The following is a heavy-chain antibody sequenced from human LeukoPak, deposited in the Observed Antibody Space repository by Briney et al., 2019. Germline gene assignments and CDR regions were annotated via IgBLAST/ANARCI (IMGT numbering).Heavy chain of an antibody. Sequence: ASVKVSCKVSGYTLTELSMHWVRQAPGKGLEWMGGFDPDDGETIYAQKFQGRVTMAEDTSTDTAYMELSSLRSEDTAVYYCATGGLGYCSGGSCYSTYYFDYWGQGTLVTVSS. CDR2: FDPDDGET. J-gene: IGHJ4*02. CDR3: ATGGLGYCSGGSCYSTYYFDY. D-gene: IGHD2-15*01. CDR1: GYTLTELS. V-gene: IGHV1-24*01.